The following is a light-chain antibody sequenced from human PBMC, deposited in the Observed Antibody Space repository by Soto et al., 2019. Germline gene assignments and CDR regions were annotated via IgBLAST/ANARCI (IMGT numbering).Light chain of an antibody. CDR3: SSYTGTYTVV. CDR1: SSDVSDYKF. J-gene: IGLJ2*01. CDR2: DVD. V-gene: IGLV2-11*01. Sequence: QSALTQPRSVSGSPGQSVTISCTGTSSDVSDYKFVSWYQYYPGEAPKVIIYDVDKRPSGVPDRFSGSKSGNTASLTISGLQADDEADYCCSSYTGTYTVVFGVGTKLTVL.